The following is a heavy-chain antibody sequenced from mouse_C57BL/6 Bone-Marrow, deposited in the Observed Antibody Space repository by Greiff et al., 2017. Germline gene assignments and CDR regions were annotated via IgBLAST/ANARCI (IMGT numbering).Heavy chain of an antibody. CDR2: IRNKANGYTT. J-gene: IGHJ1*03. CDR1: GFTFTDYY. Sequence: EVKLMESGGGLVQPGGSLSLSCAASGFTFTDYYMSWVRQPPGKALEWLGFIRNKANGYTTEYSASVKGRFTISRDNSQSILYLQMNALRAEDSATYYCARVEYYGSSYGYWYFDVWGTGTTVTVSS. CDR3: ARVEYYGSSYGYWYFDV. V-gene: IGHV7-3*01. D-gene: IGHD1-1*01.